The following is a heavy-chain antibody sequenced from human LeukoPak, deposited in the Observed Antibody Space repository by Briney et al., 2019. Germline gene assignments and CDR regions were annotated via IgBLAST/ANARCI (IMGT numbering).Heavy chain of an antibody. CDR2: ISSSSSYI. CDR1: GFTFSSYS. D-gene: IGHD6-13*01. V-gene: IGHV3-21*01. CDR3: ASIAAAGKADY. Sequence: GGSLRLSCAASGFTFSSYSMNWVRQAPGKGLEWVSSISSSSSYIYYADSVKGRFTISRDNAKNSLYLQMNSLRAEDTAVYYCASIAAAGKADYWGQGTLVTVFS. J-gene: IGHJ4*02.